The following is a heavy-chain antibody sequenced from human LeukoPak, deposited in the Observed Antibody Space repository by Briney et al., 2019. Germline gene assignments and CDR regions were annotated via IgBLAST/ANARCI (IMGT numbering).Heavy chain of an antibody. D-gene: IGHD6-13*01. J-gene: IGHJ4*02. Sequence: GGSLRLSCAASGFTFSSYGMHWVRQAPGKGLEWVAVIWYDGSNKYYADSVKGRFTISRDNSKNTLYLQMNSLGAEDTAVYYCARGIVAAGLDYWGQGTLVTVSS. CDR1: GFTFSSYG. CDR2: IWYDGSNK. CDR3: ARGIVAAGLDY. V-gene: IGHV3-33*01.